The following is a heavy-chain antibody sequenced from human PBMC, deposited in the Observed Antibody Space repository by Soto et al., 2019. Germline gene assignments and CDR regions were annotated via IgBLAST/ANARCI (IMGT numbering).Heavy chain of an antibody. J-gene: IGHJ3*02. V-gene: IGHV5-51*01. CDR2: IYPGDSDT. CDR1: GYRFTTYW. CDR3: ATSSIAVRKRYDAFDI. D-gene: IGHD6-6*01. Sequence: GESLKISWRGSGYRFTTYWIGLVRKMPGKGLECMGIIYPGDSDTRYSPSFQGQVTISADKSISTAYLQWSSLKASDTAMYYCATSSIAVRKRYDAFDIWGQGTMVLVSS.